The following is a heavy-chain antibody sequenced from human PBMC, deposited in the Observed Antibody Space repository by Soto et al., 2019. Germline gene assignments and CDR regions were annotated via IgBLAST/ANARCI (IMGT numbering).Heavy chain of an antibody. Sequence: PGGSLRLSCAASGFTFSSYAMSWVRQAPGKGLEWVSAISGSGGSTYYADSVKGRFTISRDNSKNTLYLQMNSLRAEDTAVYYCAKDHPFSSGWYRPFDYWGQGTLVTVSS. J-gene: IGHJ4*02. V-gene: IGHV3-23*01. CDR1: GFTFSSYA. CDR3: AKDHPFSSGWYRPFDY. CDR2: ISGSGGST. D-gene: IGHD6-19*01.